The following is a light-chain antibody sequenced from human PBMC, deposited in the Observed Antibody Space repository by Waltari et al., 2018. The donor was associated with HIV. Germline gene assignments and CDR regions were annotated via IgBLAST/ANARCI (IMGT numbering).Light chain of an antibody. CDR3: SSYAGNNNYV. Sequence: QPAPTQPPSASGSPGQSVTISCTGTSRDIGTYTYVSWYQQHPGRAPNLLIYEVNKRPSGVPDRFSGSKSANTASLTVSGLQVADEADYYCSSYAGNNNYVFGTGTRVTVL. J-gene: IGLJ1*01. CDR1: SRDIGTYTY. V-gene: IGLV2-8*01. CDR2: EVN.